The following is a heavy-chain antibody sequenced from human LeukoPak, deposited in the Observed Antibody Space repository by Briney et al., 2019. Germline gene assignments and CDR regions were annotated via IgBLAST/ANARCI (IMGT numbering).Heavy chain of an antibody. CDR2: IYYSGST. CDR3: AREGPPRDYYYYGMDV. Sequence: SETLSLTCTVSGGSISSSSYYWGWIRQPPGKGLELIGSIYYSGSTYYNPSLKSRVTISVDTSKNQFSLKLSSVTAADTAVYYCAREGPPRDYYYYGMDVWGQGTTVTVSS. CDR1: GGSISSSSYY. J-gene: IGHJ6*02. V-gene: IGHV4-39*07.